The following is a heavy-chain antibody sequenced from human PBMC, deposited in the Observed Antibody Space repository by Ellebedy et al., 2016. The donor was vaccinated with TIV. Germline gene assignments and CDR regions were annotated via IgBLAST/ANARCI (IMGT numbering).Heavy chain of an antibody. CDR3: ARSSLVEMATWAFDI. J-gene: IGHJ3*02. CDR1: GFTFSSYS. CDR2: ISSSSSYI. D-gene: IGHD5-24*01. V-gene: IGHV3-21*01. Sequence: PGGSLRLSCAASGFTFSSYSMNWVRQAPGKGLEWVSSISSSSSYIYYADSVKGRFTISRDNAKNSLYLQMNSLRAEDTAVYYCARSSLVEMATWAFDIWGQGTMVTVSS.